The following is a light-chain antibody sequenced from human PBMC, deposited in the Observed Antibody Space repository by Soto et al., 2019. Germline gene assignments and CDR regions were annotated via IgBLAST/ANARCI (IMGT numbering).Light chain of an antibody. J-gene: IGKJ4*01. CDR3: QHYNTQSIT. CDR1: ENIFKF. V-gene: IGKV1-5*01. Sequence: DIQLIQSPATLSASVGDRITITCRASENIFKFLAWYQQRSGRAPNLLIYAASDLETGVPSRFSGRGSGTEFTLNIDSLQPDDPATYYCQHYNTQSITFGGGTKVDVK. CDR2: AAS.